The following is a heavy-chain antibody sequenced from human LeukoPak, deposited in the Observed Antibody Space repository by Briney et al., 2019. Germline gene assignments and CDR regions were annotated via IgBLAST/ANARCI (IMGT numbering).Heavy chain of an antibody. CDR1: VFTFTSDA. CDR3: AKCSTSAYTTGWCNWIDP. Sequence: GGSLRLSCVASVFTFTSDAMDWVRQAPGKGLEWVSSTVSRGTTQYADSVKGRFTVSRDTSKNTLYLQMNSLRADDTAVYYCAKCSTSAYTTGWCNWIDPWGQGTLVTVSS. CDR2: TVSRGTT. D-gene: IGHD6-19*01. V-gene: IGHV3-23*01. J-gene: IGHJ5*02.